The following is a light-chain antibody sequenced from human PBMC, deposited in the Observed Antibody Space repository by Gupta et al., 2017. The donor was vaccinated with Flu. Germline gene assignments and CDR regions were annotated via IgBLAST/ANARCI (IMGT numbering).Light chain of an antibody. J-gene: IGKJ4*01. CDR1: QSVFHNSNNKNH. V-gene: IGKV4-1*01. CDR2: LTS. CDR3: QQYYTVPLT. Sequence: DIVMTPSPDSLAVSLGGRATINCKSSQSVFHNSNNKNHLAWYQKKPGQAPKLLIYLTSTRASGVPDRFSGSGSGTEFSLTISSLQAEDVATYDCQQYYTVPLTFGGGTKVEI.